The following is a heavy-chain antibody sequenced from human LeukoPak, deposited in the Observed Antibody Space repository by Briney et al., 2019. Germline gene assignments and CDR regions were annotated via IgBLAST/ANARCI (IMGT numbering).Heavy chain of an antibody. D-gene: IGHD2-2*01. CDR3: EGPEGYWNSTSWPGSYYGMDV. CDR1: GFTFSDYY. J-gene: IGHJ6*02. V-gene: IGHV3-11*01. Sequence: GGSLRLSCAASGFTFSDYYMSWIRQAPGKGLEWVSYISSSGITIYYADSVKGRFTISRDNAKNSLYLQMNSLRPEDTAWYNCEGPEGYWNSTSWPGSYYGMDVWGQGTTVTVSS. CDR2: ISSSGITI.